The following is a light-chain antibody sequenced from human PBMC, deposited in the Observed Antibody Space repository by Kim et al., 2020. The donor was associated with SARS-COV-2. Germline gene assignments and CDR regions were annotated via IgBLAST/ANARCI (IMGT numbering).Light chain of an antibody. J-gene: IGLJ3*02. CDR1: KLGDKY. V-gene: IGLV3-1*01. CDR2: QDS. Sequence: SASPGQTAIITCSGDKLGDKYACWYQQKPGQSPVLVIYQDSKRPSGIPERFSGSNSGNTATLTISGTQAMDEADYYCQAWDSSTWVFGGGTQLTVL. CDR3: QAWDSSTWV.